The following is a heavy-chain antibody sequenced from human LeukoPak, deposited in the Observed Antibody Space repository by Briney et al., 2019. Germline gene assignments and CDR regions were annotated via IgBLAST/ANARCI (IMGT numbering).Heavy chain of an antibody. CDR3: ARQSDSSGWYLRLSAFDY. D-gene: IGHD6-19*01. CDR1: GGSISSSSYY. CDR2: IYYSEST. J-gene: IGHJ4*02. Sequence: SETLSLTCTVSGGSISSSSYYWGWIRQPPGKGLEWIGSIYYSESTYYNPSLKSRVTISVDTSKNQFSLKLSSVTAADTAVYYCARQSDSSGWYLRLSAFDYWGQGTLVTVSS. V-gene: IGHV4-39*01.